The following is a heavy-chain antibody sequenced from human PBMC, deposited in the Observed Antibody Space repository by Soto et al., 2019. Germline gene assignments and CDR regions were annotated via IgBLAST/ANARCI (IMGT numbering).Heavy chain of an antibody. V-gene: IGHV3-33*01. J-gene: IGHJ3*02. D-gene: IGHD3-16*01. CDR1: GFTFSHYG. Sequence: QVQLVESGGGVVQPGRSLRLSCAATGFTFSHYGMHWVRQAPGKGLEWVAVIWYDGSNKNYADSVKGRFTISRDSSKNTLYLQMNSLRADATAVYYCVVGPRLPHPFDIWGQGTMVTVSS. CDR2: IWYDGSNK. CDR3: VVGPRLPHPFDI.